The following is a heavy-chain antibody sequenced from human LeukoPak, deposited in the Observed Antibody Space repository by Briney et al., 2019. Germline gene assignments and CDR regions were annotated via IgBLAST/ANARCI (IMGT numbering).Heavy chain of an antibody. V-gene: IGHV3-7*02. D-gene: IGHD2-21*02. Sequence: GGSLRLSCAASGFTFEIYWMSWVRQAPGKGLEWVANIRKDGSEKNYVDSVKGRFTISRDNAKNSLYLQMNSLRADDTAVYYCARAPPYCGGDCRSYYYYGMDVWGQGTTVTVSS. CDR1: GFTFEIYW. CDR2: IRKDGSEK. J-gene: IGHJ6*02. CDR3: ARAPPYCGGDCRSYYYYGMDV.